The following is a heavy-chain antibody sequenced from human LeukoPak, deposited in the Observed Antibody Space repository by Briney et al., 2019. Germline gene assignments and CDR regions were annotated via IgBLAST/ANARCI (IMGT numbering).Heavy chain of an antibody. CDR2: ISSSSSTI. J-gene: IGHJ3*02. CDR3: ARVGIIAAAAPWGDAFDI. D-gene: IGHD6-13*01. V-gene: IGHV3-48*01. CDR1: GFTFSSYS. Sequence: GGSLRLSCAASGFTFSSYSMNWVRQAPGKGLEWVSYISSSSSTIYYADSVKGRFTISRDNAKNSLYLQMNSLRAEDTAVYYCARVGIIAAAAPWGDAFDIWGQGTMVTVSS.